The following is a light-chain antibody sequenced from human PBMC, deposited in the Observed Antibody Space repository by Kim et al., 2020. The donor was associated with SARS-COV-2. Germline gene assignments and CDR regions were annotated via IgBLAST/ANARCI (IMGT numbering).Light chain of an antibody. J-gene: IGLJ1*01. CDR1: SLRSYY. CDR3: NSRDSSGNRV. Sequence: SSELTQDPAVSVALGQTVRITCQGHSLRSYYASWYQQKPGQAPVLVIYGKNNRPSGIPDRFSGSSAGNAASLTITGAQAEDEADYYCNSRDSSGNRVFGTGTKVTVL. CDR2: GKN. V-gene: IGLV3-19*01.